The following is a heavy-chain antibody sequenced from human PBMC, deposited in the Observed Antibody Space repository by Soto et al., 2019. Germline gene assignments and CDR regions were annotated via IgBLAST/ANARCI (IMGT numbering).Heavy chain of an antibody. Sequence: QVQLVQSGAEVKKPGSSVQVSCKASGGTFSSYAISWVRQAPGQGLEWMGGIIPIFGTANYAQKFQGRVTISADEATSTAYLEVSSLRSEDTAVYYCARAWSVYHHVLKYYYYGMDVWGQGTTVTDSS. D-gene: IGHD3-3*01. J-gene: IGHJ6*02. CDR1: GGTFSSYA. CDR3: ARAWSVYHHVLKYYYYGMDV. V-gene: IGHV1-69*01. CDR2: IIPIFGTA.